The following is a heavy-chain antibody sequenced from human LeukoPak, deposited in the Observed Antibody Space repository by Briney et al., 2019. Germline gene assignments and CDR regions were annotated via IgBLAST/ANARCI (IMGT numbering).Heavy chain of an antibody. Sequence: GSRRLSCADSGFTFSSYWMHWVRQAPGKGLVCVSRINSDGSSTSYADSVKGRFTISRDNAKNTLYLQMNGLRAEDTAVYYCASWNQLTFDPWGQGTLVTVSS. J-gene: IGHJ5*02. CDR3: ASWNQLTFDP. D-gene: IGHD1-1*01. CDR2: INSDGSST. CDR1: GFTFSSYW. V-gene: IGHV3-74*01.